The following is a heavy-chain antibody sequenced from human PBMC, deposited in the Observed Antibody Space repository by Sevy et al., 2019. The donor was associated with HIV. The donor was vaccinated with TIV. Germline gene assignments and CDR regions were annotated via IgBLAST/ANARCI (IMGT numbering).Heavy chain of an antibody. CDR3: AKDTVPVGYRFDYQYTYYYGMDV. V-gene: IGHV3-9*01. CDR2: ISWNGFST. CDR1: GSGFRFDDYA. Sequence: GGSLRLSCVASGSGFRFDDYAMNWVRQAPGKGLEWVAGISWNGFSTGYGDSVKGRATNSRGNAKNSVYLQMNNLRDEDTALYYCAKDTVPVGYRFDYQYTYYYGMDVWGQGTTVTVSS. J-gene: IGHJ6*02. D-gene: IGHD5-18*01.